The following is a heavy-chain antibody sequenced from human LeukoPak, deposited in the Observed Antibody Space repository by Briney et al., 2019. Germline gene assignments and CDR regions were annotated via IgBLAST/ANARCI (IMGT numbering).Heavy chain of an antibody. J-gene: IGHJ4*02. CDR2: INPTGTGT. D-gene: IGHD2-8*02. V-gene: IGHV1-46*01. Sequence: ASVKVSCKASGYTFSNYYMHLVRQAPGQGLEWMGLINPTGTGTNYAQKFRGRVTLTRDTSTTTVYMELSSLRSEDSAVYYCAREESGGYFDYWGQGTLVTVSS. CDR1: GYTFSNYY. CDR3: AREESGGYFDY.